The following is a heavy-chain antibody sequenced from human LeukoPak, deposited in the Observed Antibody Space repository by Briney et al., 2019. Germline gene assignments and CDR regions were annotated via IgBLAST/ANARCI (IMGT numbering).Heavy chain of an antibody. CDR2: INHSGVT. D-gene: IGHD6-19*01. V-gene: IGHV4-39*07. CDR3: ARDIEVALPDAFDI. Sequence: PSETLSLTCTVSGGSIYISNYFWAWIRQPPGRGLEWIGEINHSGVTNYNPSLKSRVSISVDTSKNQFSLKLSSVTAADTAVYYCARDIEVALPDAFDIWGQGTMVTVTS. CDR1: GGSIYISNYF. J-gene: IGHJ3*02.